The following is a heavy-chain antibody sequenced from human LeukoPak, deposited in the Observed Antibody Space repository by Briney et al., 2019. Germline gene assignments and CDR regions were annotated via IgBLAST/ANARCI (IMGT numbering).Heavy chain of an antibody. V-gene: IGHV1-46*01. J-gene: IGHJ4*02. Sequence: GASVKVSCKASGYTFTSYYMHWVRQAPGQGLEWMGIINPSGGSTSYAQKFQGRVTKTRDMSTSTVYMELSSLRSEDTAVYYCARDRGWELRWFELDYWGQGALVTVSS. CDR1: GYTFTSYY. D-gene: IGHD1-26*01. CDR2: INPSGGST. CDR3: ARDRGWELRWFELDY.